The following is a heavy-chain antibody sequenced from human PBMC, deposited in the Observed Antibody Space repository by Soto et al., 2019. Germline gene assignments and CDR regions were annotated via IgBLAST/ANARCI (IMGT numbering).Heavy chain of an antibody. CDR2: IWYDGSNK. CDR3: ARDRGYCSGGSCQPRYYYYGMDV. V-gene: IGHV3-33*01. J-gene: IGHJ6*02. CDR1: GFTFSSYG. Sequence: ESGGGVVQPGRSLRLSCAASGFTFSSYGMHWVRQAPGKGLEWVAVIWYDGSNKYYADSVKGRFTISRDNSKNTLYLQMNSLRAEDTAVYYCARDRGYCSGGSCQPRYYYYGMDVWGQGTTVTVSS. D-gene: IGHD2-15*01.